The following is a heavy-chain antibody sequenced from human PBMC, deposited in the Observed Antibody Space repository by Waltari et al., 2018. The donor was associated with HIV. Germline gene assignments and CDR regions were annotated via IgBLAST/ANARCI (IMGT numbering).Heavy chain of an antibody. J-gene: IGHJ1*01. Sequence: EVRLEQSGEEVKKSGESMKISGKASGSTFTDHWIGWVRQMPGKGLEWMGIIYPDDSDARYSPSFQGHVTFSVDKSTDTAYVQWTTVRTSDTATYYCARQRESRLDDWGQGTLVTVSS. CDR2: IYPDDSDA. V-gene: IGHV5-51*01. D-gene: IGHD1-1*01. CDR1: GSTFTDHW. CDR3: ARQRESRLDD.